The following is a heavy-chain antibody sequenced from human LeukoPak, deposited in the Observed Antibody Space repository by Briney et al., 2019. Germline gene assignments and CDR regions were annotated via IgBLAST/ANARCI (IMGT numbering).Heavy chain of an antibody. CDR1: GGSISSYY. CDR2: IYYSGST. J-gene: IGHJ4*02. V-gene: IGHV4-59*01. D-gene: IGHD3-22*01. CDR3: ARAPHYYDSSGLYYFDY. Sequence: PSETLSLTCTVSGGSISSYYWSWIRQPPGKGLEWIGYIYYSGSTNYNPSLKSRVTISVDTSKNQFSLKLSSVTAADTAVYYCARAPHYYDSSGLYYFDYWGQGTLVTVSS.